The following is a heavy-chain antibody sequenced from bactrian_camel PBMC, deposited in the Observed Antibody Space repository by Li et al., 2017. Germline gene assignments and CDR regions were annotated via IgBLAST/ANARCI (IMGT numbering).Heavy chain of an antibody. CDR3: ATQRSWSTGAYAANY. D-gene: IGHD6*01. V-gene: IGHV3-2*01. Sequence: HVQLVESGGGLVQPGGSLRLSCAASGFTFSNLYMTWVRQAPGKGLEWLSSIYSHGSNTYYADSVKGRFTISTDNAKNTVYLQMNSLKSEDTALYYCATQRSWSTGAYAANYWGRGTQVTVS. CDR2: IYSHGSNT. J-gene: IGHJ4*01. CDR1: GFTFSNLY.